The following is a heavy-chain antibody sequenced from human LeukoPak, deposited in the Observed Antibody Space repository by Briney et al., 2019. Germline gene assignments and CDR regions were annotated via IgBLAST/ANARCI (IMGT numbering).Heavy chain of an antibody. V-gene: IGHV3-48*03. CDR1: GFTFSTYE. D-gene: IGHD2-2*01. CDR2: ISSSGSTI. J-gene: IGHJ5*02. CDR3: VRGPLHVVVPAATWFDP. Sequence: GGSLRLSCAASGFTFSTYEMNWVRQAPGKGLEWVSYISSSGSTIYYADSVKGRFTISRDNAKNSLYLQMNSLRAEDTAVYYCVRGPLHVVVPAATWFDPWGQGTLVTVSS.